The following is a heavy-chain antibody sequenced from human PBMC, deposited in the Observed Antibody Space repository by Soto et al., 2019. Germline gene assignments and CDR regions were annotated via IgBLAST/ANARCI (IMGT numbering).Heavy chain of an antibody. CDR2: IYYSGST. J-gene: IGHJ4*02. CDR3: ARSTHVDTAMVESYYFDY. CDR1: GGSISSGDYY. Sequence: SETLSLTCTVSGGSISSGDYYWSWIRQPPGKGLEWIGYIYYSGSTYYNPSLKSRVTISVDTSKNQFSLKLSSVTAADTAVYYCARSTHVDTAMVESYYFDYWGQGTLVTVSS. V-gene: IGHV4-30-4*01. D-gene: IGHD5-18*01.